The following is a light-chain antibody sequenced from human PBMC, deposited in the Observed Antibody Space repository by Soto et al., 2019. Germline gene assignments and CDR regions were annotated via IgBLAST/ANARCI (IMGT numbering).Light chain of an antibody. CDR3: SLYTSENAYV. Sequence: QSALTQPPSVSGSPGQSVTISCTGTSTDFVSYNRVSWYQQPPGTAPKLMIYEVSKRPSGVPDRFSRSKSGNTASLTISGLQAADEANYYCSLYTSENAYVFGTGTKLTVL. CDR1: STDFVSYNR. V-gene: IGLV2-18*01. CDR2: EVS. J-gene: IGLJ1*01.